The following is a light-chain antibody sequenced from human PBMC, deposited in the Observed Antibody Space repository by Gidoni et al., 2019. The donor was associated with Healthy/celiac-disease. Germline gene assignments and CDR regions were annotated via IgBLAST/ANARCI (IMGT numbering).Light chain of an antibody. CDR3: QQYDSSPYT. Sequence: ETVLTQSPGTLSLSPGERATLSCRASQNIYSYLAWYQQKPGQAPRLLIFGASSRATGIPDRFSGSGSGTDFTLTISRLEPEDFAVYYCQQYDSSPYTFXQXTKLEIK. V-gene: IGKV3-20*01. J-gene: IGKJ2*01. CDR1: QNIYSY. CDR2: GAS.